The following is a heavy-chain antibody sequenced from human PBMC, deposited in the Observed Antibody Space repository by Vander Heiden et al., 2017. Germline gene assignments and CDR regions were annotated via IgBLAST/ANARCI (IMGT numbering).Heavy chain of an antibody. Sequence: QVQLVQSGAEVKKPGASVQVSCKASGYTFTSHYMHWVRQAPGQGLEWMGIINPSGGSTSYAQKFQGRVTMTRDTSTSTVYMELSSLRSEDTAVYYCARGISDYYYGMDVWGQGTTVTVSS. CDR1: GYTFTSHY. J-gene: IGHJ6*02. V-gene: IGHV1-46*03. CDR2: INPSGGST. CDR3: ARGISDYYYGMDV.